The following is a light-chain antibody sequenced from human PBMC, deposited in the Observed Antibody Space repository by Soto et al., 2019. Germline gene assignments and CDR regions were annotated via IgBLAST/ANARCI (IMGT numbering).Light chain of an antibody. J-gene: IGKJ1*01. Sequence: DIQMTQSPSSLSASIGDRVTLTCRASQRIGTNLNWYQQRPGKAPKLLIYAVSSLQSGVSSRFRGSGSGTEFTLSINSLQREDFATYYCKQTYGAPPLFGQGTKVEIK. CDR3: KQTYGAPPL. V-gene: IGKV1-39*01. CDR2: AVS. CDR1: QRIGTN.